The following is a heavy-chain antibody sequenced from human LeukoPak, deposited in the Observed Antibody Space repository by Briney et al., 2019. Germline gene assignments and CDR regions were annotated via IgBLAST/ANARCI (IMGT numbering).Heavy chain of an antibody. CDR1: GDSVSSNNGA. CDR2: TYYRSKRYN. Sequence: SQTLSLTCAISGDSVSSNNGAWNWISQSPSKGLEWLGRTYYRSKRYNDYAGSLMSRITISPDTSKNQFSLQLYSVTPEDTAVYYCARDVGTTGWHTFDYWGQGTLVTVSS. CDR3: ARDVGTTGWHTFDY. D-gene: IGHD3-9*01. J-gene: IGHJ4*02. V-gene: IGHV6-1*01.